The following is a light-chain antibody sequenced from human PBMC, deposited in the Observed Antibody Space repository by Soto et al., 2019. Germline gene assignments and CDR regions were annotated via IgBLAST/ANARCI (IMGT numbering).Light chain of an antibody. J-gene: IGKJ2*01. Sequence: DIQVTQSPSTLSASVGDRVTITCRASQSISSHLAWYRQKPGKAPNLLIFETSNLHVGVPSRIXASGTGTEFTLTITNLQPDDFATYYCLQYDKSSPYTFGQGTNLAI. V-gene: IGKV1-5*03. CDR1: QSISSH. CDR2: ETS. CDR3: LQYDKSSPYT.